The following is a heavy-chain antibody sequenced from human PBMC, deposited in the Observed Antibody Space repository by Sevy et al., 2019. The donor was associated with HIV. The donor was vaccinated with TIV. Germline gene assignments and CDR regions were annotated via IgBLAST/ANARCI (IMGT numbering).Heavy chain of an antibody. J-gene: IGHJ3*02. D-gene: IGHD3-22*01. V-gene: IGHV3-21*01. CDR2: ISRSSSYI. Sequence: GGSLRLSCAASGFTFSSYSMNWVRQAPGKGLEWVSSISRSSSYIYYADSVKGRFTISRDNAKNSLYLQMNSLRAEDTAVYYCARDAADGSSGYPPHAFDIWGQGTMVTVSS. CDR1: GFTFSSYS. CDR3: ARDAADGSSGYPPHAFDI.